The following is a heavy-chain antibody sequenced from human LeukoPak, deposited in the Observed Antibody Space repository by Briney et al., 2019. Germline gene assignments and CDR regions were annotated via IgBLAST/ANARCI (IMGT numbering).Heavy chain of an antibody. V-gene: IGHV1-8*01. D-gene: IGHD2-15*01. J-gene: IGHJ5*02. CDR2: MNPNSGNT. CDR3: ARGDYCSGGSCYNWFDP. Sequence: ASVKVSCKASGYTFTSYDISWVRQATGQGLEWMGWMNPNSGNTGYAQKFQGRVTMTRNTSISTAYMELSSLRSEDTAVYYCARGDYCSGGSCYNWFDPWGQRTLVTVSS. CDR1: GYTFTSYD.